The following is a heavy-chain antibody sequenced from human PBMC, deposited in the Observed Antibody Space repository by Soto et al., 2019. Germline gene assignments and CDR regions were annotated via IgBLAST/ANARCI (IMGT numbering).Heavy chain of an antibody. CDR3: ASLDHYDIGGIMGPDY. Sequence: QLQLQESGPGLVKPSETLSLTCSVSGGFISSSSYYWGWIRQPPGKGLEWIGSIYYSGSTYYNPSLKTRVTISADTSKNRFSLKLNSVTASDTAVYYCASLDHYDIGGIMGPDYWGQGTLVTVSS. CDR1: GGFISSSSYY. CDR2: IYYSGST. J-gene: IGHJ4*02. V-gene: IGHV4-39*01. D-gene: IGHD3-22*01.